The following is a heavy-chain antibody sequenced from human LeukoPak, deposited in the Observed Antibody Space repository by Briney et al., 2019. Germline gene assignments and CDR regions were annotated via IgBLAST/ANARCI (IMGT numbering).Heavy chain of an antibody. V-gene: IGHV4-59*01. J-gene: IGHJ3*02. D-gene: IGHD4-23*01. CDR2: IYYSGCT. CDR1: GGSISSYY. Sequence: SAPLSLPFHVSGGSISSYYCSWVRPPPGKGLEGIGYIYYSGCTNYNPSLKSRVTISVDTSKSQFSLKLSSVTAADTAVYYCARIMTTVVTDGFDIWGQGTMVTVSS. CDR3: ARIMTTVVTDGFDI.